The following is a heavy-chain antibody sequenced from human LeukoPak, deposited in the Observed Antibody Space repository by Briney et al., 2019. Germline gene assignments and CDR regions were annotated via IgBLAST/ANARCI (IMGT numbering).Heavy chain of an antibody. CDR3: ARHNRGATFGVAPFWY. Sequence: GESLKISCKGSGYSFTSYWIGWVRQMPGKGLEWMGIIYPADSDTRYSPSFQGHVTISADKSISTAYLQWSSLKASDTAMYYCARHNRGATFGVAPFWYWGQGTLVTVPS. CDR1: GYSFTSYW. J-gene: IGHJ4*02. CDR2: IYPADSDT. D-gene: IGHD3-3*01. V-gene: IGHV5-51*01.